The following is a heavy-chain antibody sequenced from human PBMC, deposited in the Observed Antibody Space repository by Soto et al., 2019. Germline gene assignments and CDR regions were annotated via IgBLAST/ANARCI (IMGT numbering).Heavy chain of an antibody. CDR3: ARVIGDYYHAEYFQD. CDR2: IYPAGNA. CDR1: GFTVSNNY. V-gene: IGHV3-66*01. Sequence: EVQVVESGGGLVQPGGSLRISCAASGFTVSNNYMGWVRQAPGKGLEWVSVIYPAGNAYYADSVKGRFTISRDNSKNTLYLQMNSLRAEDTAVYYCARVIGDYYHAEYFQDWGQGTLVTVSS. D-gene: IGHD2-21*02. J-gene: IGHJ1*01.